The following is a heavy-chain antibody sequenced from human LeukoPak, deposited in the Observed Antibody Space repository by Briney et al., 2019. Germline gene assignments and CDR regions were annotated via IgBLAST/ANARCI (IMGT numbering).Heavy chain of an antibody. D-gene: IGHD3-22*01. CDR2: IKQDGSEK. Sequence: PGGSLRLSCAASGFTFSSYWMSWVRQAPGKGLEWVANIKQDGSEKYYVDSVKGRFTISRDNAKNSLYLQMNSLRAEDTAVYCCARDDDYYDSSGYDYWGQGTLVTVSS. V-gene: IGHV3-7*01. J-gene: IGHJ4*02. CDR1: GFTFSSYW. CDR3: ARDDDYYDSSGYDY.